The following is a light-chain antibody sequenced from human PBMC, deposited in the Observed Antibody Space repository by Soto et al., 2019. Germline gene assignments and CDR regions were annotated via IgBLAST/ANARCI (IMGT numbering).Light chain of an antibody. V-gene: IGLV2-14*03. Sequence: QSALTQPASVFGSPGQSITISCTGTSSDVGGYNFVSWYQQHPGKAPKLMIYEVSNRPSGVSNRFSGSKSGNTASLTISGLQPEDEADYYCSSYTGSSTLNVFGTGTKVTVL. CDR3: SSYTGSSTLNV. CDR1: SSDVGGYNF. CDR2: EVS. J-gene: IGLJ1*01.